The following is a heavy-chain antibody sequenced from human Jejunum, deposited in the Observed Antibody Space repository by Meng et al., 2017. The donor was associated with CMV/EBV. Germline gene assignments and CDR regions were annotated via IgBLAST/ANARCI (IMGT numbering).Heavy chain of an antibody. CDR3: VKDKGRTALDY. J-gene: IGHJ4*02. CDR1: GISFSNSG. Sequence: QVQLVESGWGVVQPGGSLGRSCVTSGISFSNSGMPWVRQAPGKGLEWVVFIRNDGSEIYYVDSVKGRFTISRDNSKNTVYLQMNSLRVEDTGVYYCVKDKGRTALDYWGQGSLVTVSS. CDR2: IRNDGSEI. V-gene: IGHV3-30*02. D-gene: IGHD3-10*01.